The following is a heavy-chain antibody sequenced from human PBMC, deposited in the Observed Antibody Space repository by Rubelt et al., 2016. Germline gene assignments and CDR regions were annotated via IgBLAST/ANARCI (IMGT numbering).Heavy chain of an antibody. CDR1: GFTFSEFW. J-gene: IGHJ6*02. Sequence: EVQLVESGGGLVQPGGSLRLSCAASGFTFSEFWMHWVRQAPGKGLVWVAFTRKDESDKYYADSVKGRFTISRDNAKNTLYLQMNSQRAEDTAVYYCARDQYYGMDVWGQGTTVTVSS. CDR3: ARDQYYGMDV. V-gene: IGHV3-74*01. CDR2: TRKDESDK.